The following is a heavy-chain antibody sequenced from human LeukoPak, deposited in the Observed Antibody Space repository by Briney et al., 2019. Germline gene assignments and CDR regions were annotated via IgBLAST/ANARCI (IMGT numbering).Heavy chain of an antibody. V-gene: IGHV7-4-1*02. J-gene: IGHJ6*02. CDR3: ARGGGNGIV. CDR2: INTNTRNP. Sequence: GASVKVSCKASGYTFTRDAVNWVRQAPGQGFEWMGWINTNTRNPTYAQDFTGRFVFSLDTSVSTAYLQISSLKAEDTAVYYCARGGGNGIVWGQGTTVTVSS. CDR1: GYTFTRDA. D-gene: IGHD2-15*01.